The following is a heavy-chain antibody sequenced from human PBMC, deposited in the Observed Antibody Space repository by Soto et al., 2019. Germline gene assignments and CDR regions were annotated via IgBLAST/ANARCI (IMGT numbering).Heavy chain of an antibody. Sequence: SETLSLTCTVTGGTISGYYWTWIRQSAGGGLEWIGRIYSSGSTNYNPSLKSRVTISLDTSMNHFSLRLSSVTAADTAVYYCARGQRFSDWFDPWGQGTLVTVS. V-gene: IGHV4-4*07. D-gene: IGHD3-3*01. CDR3: ARGQRFSDWFDP. J-gene: IGHJ5*02. CDR2: IYSSGST. CDR1: GGTISGYY.